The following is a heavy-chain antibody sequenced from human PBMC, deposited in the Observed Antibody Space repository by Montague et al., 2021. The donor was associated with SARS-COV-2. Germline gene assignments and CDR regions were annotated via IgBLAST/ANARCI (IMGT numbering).Heavy chain of an antibody. CDR1: GGSISSGGYY. Sequence: TLSLTCTVSGGSISSGGYYWSWIRQHPGKGLEWIGYISYSGSTYYNPSLKSRVTISVDTSKNQFSLKLSSVTAADTAVYYCARVSVEMATMGVYYYYGTDVWGQGTTVTVSS. V-gene: IGHV4-31*03. CDR2: ISYSGST. D-gene: IGHD5-24*01. J-gene: IGHJ6*02. CDR3: ARVSVEMATMGVYYYYGTDV.